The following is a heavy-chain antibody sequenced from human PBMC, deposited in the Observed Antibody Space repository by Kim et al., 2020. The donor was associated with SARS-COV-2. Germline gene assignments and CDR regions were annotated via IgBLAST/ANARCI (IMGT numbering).Heavy chain of an antibody. CDR1: GYTFTSNW. CDR2: IYPGDSDT. J-gene: IGHJ5*02. CDR3: ARRPLGAAAGTGWFDP. Sequence: GESLKISCKGSGYTFTSNWIGWVRQMPGKGLEWMVIIYPGDSDTRYSPSFQGQVTISADKSISTAYLQWSSLKASDTAMYYCARRPLGAAAGTGWFDPWGQGTLVTVSS. V-gene: IGHV5-51*01. D-gene: IGHD6-13*01.